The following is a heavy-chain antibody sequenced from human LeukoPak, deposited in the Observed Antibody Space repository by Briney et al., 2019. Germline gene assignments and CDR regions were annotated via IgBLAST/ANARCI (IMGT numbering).Heavy chain of an antibody. J-gene: IGHJ3*02. D-gene: IGHD6-6*01. Sequence: SETLSLTCTVSGGSISSGGYYWSWLRQHPGKGLEWIGYIYYSGSTYYNPSLESRVTISVDTSKNQFSLKLSSVTAADTAVYYCARVALYSSSWVDIWGQGTMVTVSS. CDR2: IYYSGST. CDR1: GGSISSGGYY. CDR3: ARVALYSSSWVDI. V-gene: IGHV4-31*03.